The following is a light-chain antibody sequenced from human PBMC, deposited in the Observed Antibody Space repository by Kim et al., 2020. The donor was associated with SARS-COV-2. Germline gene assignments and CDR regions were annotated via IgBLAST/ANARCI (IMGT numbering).Light chain of an antibody. V-gene: IGLV1-44*01. CDR1: SSNIGANL. CDR2: NNN. Sequence: QSVLTQPPSTSGTPGQRVTISCSGGSSNIGANLVSWYHHLPGTAPKLLIHNNNKRSSGVPDRFSASKSGTSASLAISGLLSEDEADYYCAAWDDSLGGQVFGAGTKVTVL. CDR3: AAWDDSLGGQV. J-gene: IGLJ1*01.